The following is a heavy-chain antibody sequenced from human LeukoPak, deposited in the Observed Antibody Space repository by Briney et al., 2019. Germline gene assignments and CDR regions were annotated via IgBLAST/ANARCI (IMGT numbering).Heavy chain of an antibody. D-gene: IGHD2-2*01. Sequence: GGSLRLSCAASGFTSSTYWMRWVRQAPGTALEGVASIKQDGSEKSYVDSVKGRFTISRDNAKNSLYLQMNSLRAEDTAVYYCARGGYQLLWYWGQGTLVTVSS. V-gene: IGHV3-7*04. J-gene: IGHJ4*02. CDR3: ARGGYQLLWY. CDR1: GFTSSTYW. CDR2: IKQDGSEK.